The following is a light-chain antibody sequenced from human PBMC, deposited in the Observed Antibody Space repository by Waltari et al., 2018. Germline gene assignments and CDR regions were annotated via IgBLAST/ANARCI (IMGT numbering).Light chain of an antibody. Sequence: EIVLTQSPDTLFLSPGERATLSCRASQSLNRALAWYQQKPGLAPRLLIYGVSTRATGIPDRFSGSGSGTDFSLTITRLEPEDFAVYYCQHYVRLPVAFGQGTKVDI. J-gene: IGKJ1*01. CDR1: QSLNRA. CDR3: QHYVRLPVA. CDR2: GVS. V-gene: IGKV3-20*01.